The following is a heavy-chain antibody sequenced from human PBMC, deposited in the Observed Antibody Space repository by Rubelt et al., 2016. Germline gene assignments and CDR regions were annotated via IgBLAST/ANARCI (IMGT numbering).Heavy chain of an antibody. CDR3: AKTDYDYVWGSYRPPFDY. CDR2: ISGSGDTT. D-gene: IGHD3-16*02. Sequence: ESGGGLVQPGGSLRLSCVASGFTFRTCGMTWVRQAPGKGLEWVSAISGSGDTTYYADSVKGRFTISRDNSKNTLYLQMNSLRAEDTAVYYCAKTDYDYVWGSYRPPFDYWGQGTLVTVSS. CDR1: GFTFRTCG. J-gene: IGHJ4*02. V-gene: IGHV3-23*01.